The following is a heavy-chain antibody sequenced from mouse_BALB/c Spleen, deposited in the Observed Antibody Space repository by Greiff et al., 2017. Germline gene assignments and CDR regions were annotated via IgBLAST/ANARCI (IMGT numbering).Heavy chain of an antibody. CDR2: IDPANGNT. V-gene: IGHV14-3*02. J-gene: IGHJ4*01. D-gene: IGHD2-1*01. CDR1: GFNIKDTY. CDR3: ARNGNYWAMDY. Sequence: EVQLQQSGAELVKPGASVKLSCTASGFNIKDTYMHWVKQRPEQGLEWIGRIDPANGNTKYDPKFQGKATITADTSSNTAYLQLSSLTSEDTAVYYWARNGNYWAMDYWGQGTSVTVSS.